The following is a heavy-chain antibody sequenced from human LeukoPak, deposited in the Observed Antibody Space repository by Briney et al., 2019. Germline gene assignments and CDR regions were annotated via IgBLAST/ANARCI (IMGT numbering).Heavy chain of an antibody. CDR3: AKRGYYDFWSGPTDDY. Sequence: GGSLRLSCAASGFTFSSYAMSCVRQAPGKGLEWVSAISGSGGSTYYADSVKGRFTISRDNSKNTLYLQMNSLRAEDTAVYYCAKRGYYDFWSGPTDDYWGQGTLVTVSS. V-gene: IGHV3-23*01. CDR1: GFTFSSYA. CDR2: ISGSGGST. D-gene: IGHD3-3*01. J-gene: IGHJ4*02.